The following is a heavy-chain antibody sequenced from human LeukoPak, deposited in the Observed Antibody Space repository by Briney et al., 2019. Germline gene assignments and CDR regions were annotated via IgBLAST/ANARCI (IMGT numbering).Heavy chain of an antibody. J-gene: IGHJ6*03. Sequence: SETLSLTCTVSGGSISSYYWSWIRQPPGKGLEWIGYIYTSGSTNYNPSLKSRVTISVDTSKNQFSLKLSSVIAADTAVYYCARQSFDYYYYYMDVWGKGTTVTVSS. CDR2: IYTSGST. CDR3: ARQSFDYYYYYMDV. V-gene: IGHV4-4*09. CDR1: GGSISSYY. D-gene: IGHD3-10*01.